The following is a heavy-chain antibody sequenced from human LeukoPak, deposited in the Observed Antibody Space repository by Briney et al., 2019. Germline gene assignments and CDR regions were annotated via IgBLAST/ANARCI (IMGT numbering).Heavy chain of an antibody. Sequence: KASETLSLTCTVSGGSISSSSYYWGWIRQPPGKGLEWIGEINHSGSTNYNPSLKSRVTISVDTSKNQFSLKLSSVTAADTAVYYCASTKGTPAMTASYYYYYGMDVWGQGTTVTVSS. J-gene: IGHJ6*02. CDR3: ASTKGTPAMTASYYYYYGMDV. CDR1: GGSISSSSYY. V-gene: IGHV4-39*07. D-gene: IGHD2-21*02. CDR2: INHSGST.